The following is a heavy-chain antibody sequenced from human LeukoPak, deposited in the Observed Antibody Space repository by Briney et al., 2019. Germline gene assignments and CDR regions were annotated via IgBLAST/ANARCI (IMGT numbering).Heavy chain of an antibody. CDR3: AKDRKQPEVCYFDY. V-gene: IGHV3-23*01. D-gene: IGHD3-16*01. J-gene: IGHJ4*02. CDR1: GFTFSSYA. CDR2: ISGSGGST. Sequence: GGSLRLSCAASGFTFSSYAMNWVRQAPGKGLEWVSAISGSGGSTYYADSVKGRFTISRDNSKNMLYLQMNSLRAEDTAVYYCAKDRKQPEVCYFDYWGQGTLVTVSS.